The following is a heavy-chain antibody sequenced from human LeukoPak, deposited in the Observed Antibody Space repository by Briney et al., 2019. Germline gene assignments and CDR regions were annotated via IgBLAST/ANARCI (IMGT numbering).Heavy chain of an antibody. J-gene: IGHJ4*02. D-gene: IGHD6-19*01. Sequence: GGSLRLSCAASGFTFSDYYMSWIRQAPGKGLEWVSYISSSGSTIYYAGSVKGRFTISRDNAKNSLYLQMNSLRAEDTAVYYCAGGYSSGWSASFDYWGQGTLVTVSS. CDR3: AGGYSSGWSASFDY. CDR2: ISSSGSTI. V-gene: IGHV3-11*01. CDR1: GFTFSDYY.